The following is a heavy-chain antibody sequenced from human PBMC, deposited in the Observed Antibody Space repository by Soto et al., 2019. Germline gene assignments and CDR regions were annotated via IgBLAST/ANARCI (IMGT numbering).Heavy chain of an antibody. CDR1: GFTFSSYS. Sequence: EVQLVESGGGLVKPGGSLRLSCAASGFTFSSYSMNWVRQAPGKGLEWVSSISSSSSYIYYADSVKGRFTISRDNAKNSLYLQMNSLRAEDTAVYYCAREGGYSGYDATYFYYWGQGTLVTVSS. CDR2: ISSSSSYI. J-gene: IGHJ4*02. V-gene: IGHV3-21*01. D-gene: IGHD5-12*01. CDR3: AREGGYSGYDATYFYY.